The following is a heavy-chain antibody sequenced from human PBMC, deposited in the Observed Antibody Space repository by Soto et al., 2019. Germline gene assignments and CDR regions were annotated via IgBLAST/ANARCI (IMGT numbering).Heavy chain of an antibody. CDR1: GFTFSNYN. CDR3: ASDRFRGTYYLRGVTYFFEE. J-gene: IGHJ4*02. V-gene: IGHV3-21*04. Sequence: GGSLRLSCVASGFTFSNYNMNWVRQAPGKGLEWVSHISGTGVYIHYADAVKGGFTISRDNAKSSVYLQMNSLRAEDAAVYYCASDRFRGTYYLRGVTYFFEEWGQGAPVTVSS. CDR2: ISGTGVYI. D-gene: IGHD1-26*01.